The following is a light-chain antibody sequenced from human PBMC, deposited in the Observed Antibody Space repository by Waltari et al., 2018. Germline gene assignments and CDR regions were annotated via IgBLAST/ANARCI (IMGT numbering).Light chain of an antibody. CDR3: CSYAGGETWV. CDR1: GGGFGTYNL. V-gene: IGLV2-23*01. J-gene: IGLJ3*02. Sequence: QSALTQPASVSGSPGQSITVSCTGTGGGFGTYNLVSWYQPPPPKAPKLILYGGNKRPSGVFSRFSGSRSGHTASLTISGLQAEDEGDYYCCSYAGGETWVFGGGTKVTVL. CDR2: GGN.